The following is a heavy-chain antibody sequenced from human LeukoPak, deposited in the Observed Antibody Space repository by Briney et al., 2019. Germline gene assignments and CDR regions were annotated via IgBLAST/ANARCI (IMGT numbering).Heavy chain of an antibody. Sequence: GASVKVSCKASGYTFTSYGISWVRQAPGQGLEWMGWISAYNGNTNYAQKLQGRVTMTTDTSTSTAYMELRSLRSDDTAVYYCARIWYYDSSGYYYEHIPYYFDYWGQGTLVTVSS. CDR3: ARIWYYDSSGYYYEHIPYYFDY. CDR2: ISAYNGNT. J-gene: IGHJ4*02. CDR1: GYTFTSYG. D-gene: IGHD3-22*01. V-gene: IGHV1-18*01.